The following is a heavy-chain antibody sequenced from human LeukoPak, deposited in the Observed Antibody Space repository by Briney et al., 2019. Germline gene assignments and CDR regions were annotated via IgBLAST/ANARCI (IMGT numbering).Heavy chain of an antibody. V-gene: IGHV3-30-3*01. D-gene: IGHD5-24*01. CDR1: GITFSNYW. CDR2: ISYDGSNK. CDR3: ARDGWLQLRGYFDY. J-gene: IGHJ4*02. Sequence: GGSLSLSCAASGITFSNYWIHWVRQAPGEGLVWVAVISYDGSNKYYADSVKGRFTISRDNSKNTLYLQMNSLRAEDTAVYYCARDGWLQLRGYFDYWGQGTLVTVSS.